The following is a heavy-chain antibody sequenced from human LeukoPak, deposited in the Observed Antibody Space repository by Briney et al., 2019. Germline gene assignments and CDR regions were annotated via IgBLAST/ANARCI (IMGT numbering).Heavy chain of an antibody. D-gene: IGHD2-2*01. CDR3: ARRFEYCSSTSCYGFDY. V-gene: IGHV5-51*01. CDR2: IYPGDSDT. J-gene: IGHJ4*02. Sequence: GESLKISCKGSGYSFTSYWIGWVRQMPGKGLEWMGIIYPGDSDTRYSPSFQGQVTISADKSVSTAYLQWSSLKASDTAMYYCARRFEYCSSTSCYGFDYWGQGTLVTVSS. CDR1: GYSFTSYW.